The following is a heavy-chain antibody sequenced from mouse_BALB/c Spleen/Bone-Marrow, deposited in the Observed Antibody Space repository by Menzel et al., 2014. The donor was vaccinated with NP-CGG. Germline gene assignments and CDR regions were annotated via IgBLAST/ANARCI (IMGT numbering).Heavy chain of an antibody. CDR3: ARVGFSGWFAH. V-gene: IGHV4-1*02. Sequence: EVKLMESGGGLVQPGGSLKLSCAASGFDFSRYWMSWVRQAPGKGLQWIGEINPESNTINYTPSLKDKFIISRDNAKNTRCLQMRKVRYESTAPYCCARVGFSGWFAHWGHGTLVTVSA. J-gene: IGHJ3*01. CDR1: GFDFSRYW. CDR2: INPESNTI.